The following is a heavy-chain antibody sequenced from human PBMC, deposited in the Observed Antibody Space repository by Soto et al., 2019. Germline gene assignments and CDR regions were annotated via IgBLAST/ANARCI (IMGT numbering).Heavy chain of an antibody. J-gene: IGHJ5*01. Sequence: PSEALSLTCSVSGASCTSAVYYCSWIRQLPGKGLEWIGDIQNSVSTIYSPSLKSRATISVDTSKNQFSLRLNSVTAADTAMYYCAMSRSGILDSWGQGTLVTVS. CDR2: IQNSVST. CDR3: AMSRSGILDS. CDR1: GASCTSAVYY. D-gene: IGHD6-19*01. V-gene: IGHV4-31*03.